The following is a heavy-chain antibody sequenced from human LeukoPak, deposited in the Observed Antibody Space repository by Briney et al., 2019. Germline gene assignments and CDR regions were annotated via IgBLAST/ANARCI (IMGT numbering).Heavy chain of an antibody. J-gene: IGHJ5*02. CDR2: ISGSGGST. Sequence: PGGSLRLSCAASGFTFSSYAMSWVRQAPGKGLEWVSAISGSGGSTYYADSVKGRFTTSRDNSKNTLYLQMNSLRAEDTAVYYCARTMERVVPAAILGFGGWFDPWGQGTLVTVSS. CDR3: ARTMERVVPAAILGFGGWFDP. D-gene: IGHD2-2*02. V-gene: IGHV3-23*01. CDR1: GFTFSSYA.